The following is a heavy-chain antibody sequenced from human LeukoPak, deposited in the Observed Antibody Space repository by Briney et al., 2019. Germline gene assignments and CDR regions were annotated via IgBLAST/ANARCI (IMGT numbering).Heavy chain of an antibody. J-gene: IGHJ4*02. D-gene: IGHD6-6*01. CDR3: AGLSSSSRVIDY. CDR2: INHSGST. V-gene: IGHV4-34*01. CDR1: GGSFSGYY. Sequence: SEILSLTCAVYGGSFSGYYWSWIRQPPGKGLEWIGEINHSGSTNYNPSLKSRVTISVDTSKNQFSLKLSSVTAADTAVYYCAGLSSSSRVIDYWGQGTLVTVSS.